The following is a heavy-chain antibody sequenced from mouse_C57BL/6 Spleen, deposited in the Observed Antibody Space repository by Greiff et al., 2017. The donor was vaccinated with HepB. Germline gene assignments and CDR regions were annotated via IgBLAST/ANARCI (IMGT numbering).Heavy chain of an antibody. Sequence: VQLQQSGAELVKPGASVKISCKASGYAFSSYWMNWVKQRPGKGLEWIGQIYPGDGDTNYNGKFKGKATLTSDKPSSTAYMQLSSLTSEDSAVYFCAKMRDILLNYFDYWGHGTTLTVSS. CDR1: GYAFSSYW. CDR2: IYPGDGDT. V-gene: IGHV1-80*01. D-gene: IGHD1-3*01. J-gene: IGHJ2*01. CDR3: AKMRDILLNYFDY.